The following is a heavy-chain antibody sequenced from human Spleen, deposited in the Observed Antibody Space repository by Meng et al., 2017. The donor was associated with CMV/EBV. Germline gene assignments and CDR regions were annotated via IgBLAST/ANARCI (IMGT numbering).Heavy chain of an antibody. V-gene: IGHV3-7*01. CDR2: IKQDGSEI. CDR1: GFILSGYW. Sequence: GESLKISCAASGFILSGYWMSWVRQAPGKGLEWVANIKQDGSEIYYLDSVKGRFTISRDNAKNSLSLQMNSLRAEDTAVYYCSREVVLGATTRDAFDIWGQGAMVTVSS. D-gene: IGHD1-26*01. CDR3: SREVVLGATTRDAFDI. J-gene: IGHJ3*02.